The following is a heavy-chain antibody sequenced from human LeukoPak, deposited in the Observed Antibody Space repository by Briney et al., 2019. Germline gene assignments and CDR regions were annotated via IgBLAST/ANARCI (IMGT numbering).Heavy chain of an antibody. Sequence: SETLSLTCTVSGGSISSYYWSWIRQPPGKGLEWIGYIYYSGSTNYNPSLKSRVTISVDTSKNQFSLKLSSVTAADTAVYYCARVAKYYDFWSGYYTGIDNWGQGTLVTVSS. CDR1: GGSISSYY. D-gene: IGHD3-3*01. V-gene: IGHV4-59*01. CDR3: ARVAKYYDFWSGYYTGIDN. J-gene: IGHJ4*02. CDR2: IYYSGST.